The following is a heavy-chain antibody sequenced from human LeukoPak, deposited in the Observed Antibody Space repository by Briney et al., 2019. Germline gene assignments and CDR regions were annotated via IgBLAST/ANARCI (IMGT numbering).Heavy chain of an antibody. CDR3: ARGISVAVAGIGDY. Sequence: ASVKVSFKASGYTFTGYYMHWVRQAPGQGREWMGWINPNSGGTNYAQKFQGRVTMTRDTSISTAYMELSRLRSDDTAVYYCARGISVAVAGIGDYWGQGTLVTVSS. D-gene: IGHD6-19*01. CDR2: INPNSGGT. CDR1: GYTFTGYY. V-gene: IGHV1-2*02. J-gene: IGHJ4*02.